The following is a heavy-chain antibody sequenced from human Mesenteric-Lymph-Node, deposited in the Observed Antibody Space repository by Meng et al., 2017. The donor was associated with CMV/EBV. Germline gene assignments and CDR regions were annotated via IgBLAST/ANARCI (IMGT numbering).Heavy chain of an antibody. CDR3: ARDSVGRIAAAGPGYYYYGMDV. CDR2: INPNSGGT. D-gene: IGHD6-13*01. CDR1: GYTFTGYY. V-gene: IGHV1-2*02. J-gene: IGHJ6*02. Sequence: ASVKVSCKASGYTFTGYYMHWVRQAPGQGLEWMGWINPNSGGTNYAQKFQGRVTMTRDTSISTAYMELSRLRSDDTAVYYCARDSVGRIAAAGPGYYYYGMDVWGQGTTVTVSS.